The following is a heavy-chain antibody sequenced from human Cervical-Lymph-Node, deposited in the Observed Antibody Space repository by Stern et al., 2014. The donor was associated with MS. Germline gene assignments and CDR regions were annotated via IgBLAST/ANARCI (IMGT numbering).Heavy chain of an antibody. D-gene: IGHD3-16*01. J-gene: IGHJ4*02. CDR3: ARSAGWGPGDY. Sequence: QVQLVQSGAEVKKPGASVKVSCKVSGYSLTEYSMHWVRQAPGKGLEWMGGIDPEEGKTTYAQKFPGRVTMTEDKYTAPADRRLSSLRSEDSAVYYCARSAGWGPGDYWGQGTLVSVSS. CDR2: IDPEEGKT. CDR1: GYSLTEYS. V-gene: IGHV1-24*01.